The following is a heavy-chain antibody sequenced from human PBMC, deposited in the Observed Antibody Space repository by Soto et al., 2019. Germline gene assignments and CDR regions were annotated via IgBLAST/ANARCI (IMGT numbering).Heavy chain of an antibody. CDR1: GGSISSDY. V-gene: IGHV4-59*01. Sequence: SETLSLTCTVSGGSISSDYWSWIRQPPGKGLEWIGYIHYSGSTNYSPSLKSRVTISVDTSKHHFSLTLSSVTAADTAVYYCARVPLGGACSSVTCYWLGYMDVWGKGTTVTVSS. J-gene: IGHJ6*03. D-gene: IGHD2-15*01. CDR3: ARVPLGGACSSVTCYWLGYMDV. CDR2: IHYSGST.